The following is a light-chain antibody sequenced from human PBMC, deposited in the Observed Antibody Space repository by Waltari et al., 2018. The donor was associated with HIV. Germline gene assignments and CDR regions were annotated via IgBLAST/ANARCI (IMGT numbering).Light chain of an antibody. Sequence: SLSPGDRATLSCRASQSVSNKFLAWYQHKRGQAPRLLVYGASSRARGIPDRFSGSGSGTDFTLTISRLEPEDFAMYFCQQYGSSTYSFGQGTKLEIK. CDR1: QSVSNKF. V-gene: IGKV3-20*01. CDR2: GAS. CDR3: QQYGSSTYS. J-gene: IGKJ2*03.